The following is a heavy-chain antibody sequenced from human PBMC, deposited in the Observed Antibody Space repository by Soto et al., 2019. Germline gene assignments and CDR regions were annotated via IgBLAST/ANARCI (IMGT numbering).Heavy chain of an antibody. CDR2: TSSSSGYI. CDR1: GFTFSSYS. D-gene: IGHD3-10*01. J-gene: IGHJ6*02. Sequence: GGSLRLSCAASGFTFSSYSMNWVRQAPGMGLEWVASTSSSSGYIDYADSVKGRFTISRDNAKNSLYLQMNSLRAEDTAVYYCARSLGSINMVRGRYGMDVWGQGTTVTVS. V-gene: IGHV3-21*01. CDR3: ARSLGSINMVRGRYGMDV.